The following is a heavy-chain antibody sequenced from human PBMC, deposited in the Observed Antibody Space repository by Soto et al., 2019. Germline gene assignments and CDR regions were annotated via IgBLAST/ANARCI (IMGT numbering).Heavy chain of an antibody. CDR1: GFTFSDYY. Sequence: PGGSLRLSCAASGFTFSDYYMTWIRQGPGKGLEWISYISSNGNTIYHADSVRGRITINPDTSKNQYSLQLNSVTPEDTAVYFCARGEQYSGRIFDYWGQGTLVTVSS. D-gene: IGHD1-26*01. J-gene: IGHJ4*01. CDR3: ARGEQYSGRIFDY. CDR2: ISSNGNTI. V-gene: IGHV3-11*04.